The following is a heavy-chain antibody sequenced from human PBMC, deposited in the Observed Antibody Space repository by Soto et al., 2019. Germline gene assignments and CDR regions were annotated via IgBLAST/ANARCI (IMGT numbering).Heavy chain of an antibody. Sequence: GGSLRLSCTASVFTLTSHAMNWVRQAPGKGLEWVSAISGNDGSTFYADSVKGRFTISRDNAKNSLYLQMNSLRDEDTGVYYCARGGRPAGAFDIGGQGKMVTVSS. CDR1: VFTLTSHA. J-gene: IGHJ3*02. V-gene: IGHV3-23*01. D-gene: IGHD3-16*01. CDR3: ARGGRPAGAFDI. CDR2: ISGNDGST.